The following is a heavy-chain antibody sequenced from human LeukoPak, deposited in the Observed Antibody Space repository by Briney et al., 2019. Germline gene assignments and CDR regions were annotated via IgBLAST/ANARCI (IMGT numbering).Heavy chain of an antibody. D-gene: IGHD1-7*01. J-gene: IGHJ3*02. CDR1: GGSISSGSYY. Sequence: SQTLSLTCTVSGGSISSGSYYWSWIRQPAGKGLEWIGRIYTSGSTNYNPSLKSRVTISVDTSKNQFSLKLSSVTAADTAVYYCATGITGTWRTFDIWGQGTMVTVSS. CDR3: ATGITGTWRTFDI. V-gene: IGHV4-61*02. CDR2: IYTSGST.